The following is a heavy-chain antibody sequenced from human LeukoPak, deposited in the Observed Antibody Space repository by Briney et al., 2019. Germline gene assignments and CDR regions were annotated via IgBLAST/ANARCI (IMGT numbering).Heavy chain of an antibody. D-gene: IGHD2-15*01. CDR3: AKDRGGYCSGGRCSASGIWDY. Sequence: AGRSLRLSCSASGFTFSTYGMHWVRQAPGKGLEWVAVITYDGSTELYADSVKGRFTISRDNSKNTLYLQMNSLRAEDTAVYYCAKDRGGYCSGGRCSASGIWDYWGQGTLVTVSS. CDR2: ITYDGSTE. J-gene: IGHJ4*02. V-gene: IGHV3-30*18. CDR1: GFTFSTYG.